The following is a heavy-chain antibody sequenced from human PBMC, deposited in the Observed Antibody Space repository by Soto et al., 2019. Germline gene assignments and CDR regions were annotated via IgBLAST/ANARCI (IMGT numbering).Heavy chain of an antibody. J-gene: IGHJ4*02. CDR1: GFTFSDYY. D-gene: IGHD3-3*01. Sequence: GGSLRLSCAASGFTFSDYYMSWIRQAPGKGLEWVSYIRGSGTTIYYADSVKGRFTISRDNAKNSLYLQMNSLRAEDTAVYYCARVPYDLWTHQPMYYFDYWGQGTLVTVSS. CDR2: IRGSGTTI. CDR3: ARVPYDLWTHQPMYYFDY. V-gene: IGHV3-11*01.